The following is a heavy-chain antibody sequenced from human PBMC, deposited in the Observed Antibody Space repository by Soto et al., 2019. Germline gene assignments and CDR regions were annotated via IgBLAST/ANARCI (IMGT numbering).Heavy chain of an antibody. CDR2: ISYDGSNK. D-gene: IGHD6-19*01. V-gene: IGHV3-30-3*01. CDR1: GFTFSSYA. J-gene: IGHJ4*02. Sequence: QVQLVESGGGVVQPGRSLRLSCAASGFTFSSYAMHWVRQAPGKGLEWVAVISYDGSNKYYADSVKGRFTISRDNSKNTVYLQMNSPRAEDTAVYYCARDPVLAFVAAYYFDYWGQGTLVTVSS. CDR3: ARDPVLAFVAAYYFDY.